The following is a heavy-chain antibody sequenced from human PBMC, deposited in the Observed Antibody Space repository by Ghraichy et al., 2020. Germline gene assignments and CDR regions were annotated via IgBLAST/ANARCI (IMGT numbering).Heavy chain of an antibody. V-gene: IGHV3-7*03. CDR2: IKQDGSEK. J-gene: IGHJ4*02. CDR1: GFTFSSYW. D-gene: IGHD3-3*01. CDR3: AREHYDFWSGYRNYFDY. Sequence: GGSLRLSCAASGFTFSSYWMSWVRQAPGKGLEWVANIKQDGSEKYYVDSVKGRFTISRDNAKNSLYLQMNSLRAEDTAVYYCAREHYDFWSGYRNYFDYWGQGTLVTVSS.